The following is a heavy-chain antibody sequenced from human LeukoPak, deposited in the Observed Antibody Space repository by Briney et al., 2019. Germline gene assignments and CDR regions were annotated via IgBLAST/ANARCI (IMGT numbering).Heavy chain of an antibody. Sequence: GESLKISCKGSGYSFTSYWIGWVRQMPGKGLEWMGIIYPGDSDTRCSPSFQGQVTISADKSISTAYLQRSSLTASDTAMYYCASRPFETTVVPWDFYWGQGTQVTVSS. V-gene: IGHV5-51*01. J-gene: IGHJ4*02. CDR2: IYPGDSDT. CDR1: GYSFTSYW. CDR3: ASRPFETTVVPWDFY. D-gene: IGHD4-23*01.